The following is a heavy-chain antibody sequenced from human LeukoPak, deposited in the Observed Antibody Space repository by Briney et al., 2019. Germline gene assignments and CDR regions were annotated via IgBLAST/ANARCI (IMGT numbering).Heavy chain of an antibody. CDR3: ASAGGVRGVFYYYGMDV. CDR2: VYTSGST. Sequence: SETLSLTCTVPGSSITSYYWTWIRQPTGKGLEWIGRVYTSGSTNYNPSLKSRVTMSVHTSKNQFSLKLSSVTAADTAVYYCASAGGVRGVFYYYGMDVWGQGTTVTVSS. V-gene: IGHV4-4*07. CDR1: GSSITSYY. J-gene: IGHJ6*02. D-gene: IGHD3-10*01.